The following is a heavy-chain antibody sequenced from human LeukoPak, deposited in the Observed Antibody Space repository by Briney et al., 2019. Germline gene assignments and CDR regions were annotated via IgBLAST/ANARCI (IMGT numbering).Heavy chain of an antibody. D-gene: IGHD2-8*01. CDR2: IYPGDSDT. Sequence: GESLKISCNGSGYSFTSHWIGWVRQMPGKGLEWMGIIYPGDSDTRYSPSFQGQVTISADKSISTAYLQWSSLKASDTAMYYCARSPDGYCTNGVCYTDAFDIWGQGTMVTVSS. CDR1: GYSFTSHW. V-gene: IGHV5-51*01. J-gene: IGHJ3*02. CDR3: ARSPDGYCTNGVCYTDAFDI.